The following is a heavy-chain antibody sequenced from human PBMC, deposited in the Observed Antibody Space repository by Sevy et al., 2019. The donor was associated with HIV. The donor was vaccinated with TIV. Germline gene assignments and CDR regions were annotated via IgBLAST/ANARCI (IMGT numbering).Heavy chain of an antibody. Sequence: SETLSLTCTVSGGSISNYFWSWIRQPPGKGLEWIGYIYYSGSTNYNPSLKSRITISVDTSKNQFPLKLGSVTAADTAVYYCARESIGAVGDFDYWGQGTLVTVSS. CDR2: IYYSGST. CDR1: GGSISNYF. V-gene: IGHV4-59*01. CDR3: ARESIGAVGDFDY. J-gene: IGHJ4*02. D-gene: IGHD6-13*01.